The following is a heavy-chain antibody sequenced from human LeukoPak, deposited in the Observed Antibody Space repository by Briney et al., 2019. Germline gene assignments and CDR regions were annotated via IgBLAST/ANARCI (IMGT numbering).Heavy chain of an antibody. CDR1: GGSISSYY. V-gene: IGHV4-59*01. D-gene: IGHD3-16*01. Sequence: SETLSLTCTVSGGSISSYYWSWIRQPPGKGLEWIGYIYYSGNTNYNPSLKSRVTISVDTSKNQFSLKLSSVTAADTAVYYCARGGTRGGYYYYYMDVWGKGTTVTVSS. J-gene: IGHJ6*03. CDR2: IYYSGNT. CDR3: ARGGTRGGYYYYYMDV.